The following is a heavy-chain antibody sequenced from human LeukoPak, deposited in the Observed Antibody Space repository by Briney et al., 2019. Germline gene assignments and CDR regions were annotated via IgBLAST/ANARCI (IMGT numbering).Heavy chain of an antibody. Sequence: ASVKVSCKASGGTFSSYAINWVRQATGQGLEWMGWMNPNSGNTGYAQKFQGRVTITRNTSISTAYMELSSLRSEDTAVYYCARVEYSSSLGVDWFDPWGQGTLVTVSS. CDR2: MNPNSGNT. CDR1: GGTFSSYA. J-gene: IGHJ5*02. V-gene: IGHV1-8*03. D-gene: IGHD6-6*01. CDR3: ARVEYSSSLGVDWFDP.